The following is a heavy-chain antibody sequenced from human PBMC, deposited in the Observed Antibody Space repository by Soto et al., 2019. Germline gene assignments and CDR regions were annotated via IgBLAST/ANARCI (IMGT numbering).Heavy chain of an antibody. J-gene: IGHJ4*02. V-gene: IGHV3-30*18. CDR3: AKGGGGSSWYYLFDY. CDR2: ISYDGSNK. CDR1: GFTFNTYG. Sequence: GGSLRLSCAVSGFTFNTYGMHWVRQAPGKGLEWLAVISYDGSNKYYADSVKGRFTISRDNSENTVNLQMNSLRTDDTAVYYCAKGGGGSSWYYLFDYWGQGTLVTVSS. D-gene: IGHD6-13*01.